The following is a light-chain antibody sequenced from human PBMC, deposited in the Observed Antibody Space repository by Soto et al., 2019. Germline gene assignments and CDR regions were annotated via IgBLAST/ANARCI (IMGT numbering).Light chain of an antibody. CDR3: QEYNTWPWT. CDR1: HSVSSS. V-gene: IGKV3-15*01. Sequence: EVVMTPSPATLSVSPVERATLSCRASHSVSSSLAWYQQKPGQAPRLLISGASTRATGIPARFTGSGSGTEFILTITSLQSEDSAVYYCQEYNTWPWTFGQGTKVDIK. CDR2: GAS. J-gene: IGKJ1*01.